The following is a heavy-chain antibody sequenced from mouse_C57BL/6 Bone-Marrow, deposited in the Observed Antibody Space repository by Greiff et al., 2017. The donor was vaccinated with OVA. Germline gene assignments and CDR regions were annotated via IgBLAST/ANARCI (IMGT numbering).Heavy chain of an antibody. CDR1: GFTFSSYA. D-gene: IGHD4-1*01. CDR3: ARYWNFDY. Sequence: EVKVVESGGGLVKPGGSLKLSCAASGFTFSSYAMSWVRQTPEQMLEWVSTITHGGSYTSYPDNVKGRFTISRDNAKNNLYLQMSHLKSEDTAMYYCARYWNFDYWGQGTTLTVSS. CDR2: ITHGGSYT. V-gene: IGHV5-4*03. J-gene: IGHJ2*01.